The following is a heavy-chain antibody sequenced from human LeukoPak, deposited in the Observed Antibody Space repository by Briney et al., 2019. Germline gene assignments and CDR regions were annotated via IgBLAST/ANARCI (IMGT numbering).Heavy chain of an antibody. CDR1: GYIFINYG. V-gene: IGHV1-2*02. J-gene: IGHJ4*02. CDR2: INPKSGGR. Sequence: GASVKVSCKASGYIFINYGISWVRQAPGQGLEWMGWINPKSGGRSYAQRFQGRVTMTRDTSISTAYMELSRLRSDDTAVYYCATGERLVPAAMWFDYWGQGTLVTVSS. CDR3: ATGERLVPAAMWFDY. D-gene: IGHD2-2*01.